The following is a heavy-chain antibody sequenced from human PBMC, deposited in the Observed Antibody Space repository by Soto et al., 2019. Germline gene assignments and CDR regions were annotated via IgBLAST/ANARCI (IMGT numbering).Heavy chain of an antibody. CDR3: ARNLAAGDY. J-gene: IGHJ4*02. Sequence: QVQLVQSGAEVKKPGASVKVSCKASGYTFTNSYIHWVRQAPGQGLEWSALHNPNGGSTNYAQNFQGRVPVTRVTSTSTVYMELTSLTSEDTAVYYCARNLAAGDYWGQGTLVTVSS. CDR1: GYTFTNSY. CDR2: HNPNGGST. D-gene: IGHD6-13*01. V-gene: IGHV1-46*01.